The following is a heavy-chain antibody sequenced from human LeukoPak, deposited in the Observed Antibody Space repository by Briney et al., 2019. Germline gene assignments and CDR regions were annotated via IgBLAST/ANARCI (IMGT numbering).Heavy chain of an antibody. CDR1: GYSISSGYY. D-gene: IGHD1-1*01. CDR2: IYHSGST. Sequence: SETLSLTCTVSGYSISSGYYWGWIRQPPGKGLEWIGSIYHSGSTYNNPSLKSRVTISVDTSKNQFSLRLTSVTAADTAVYYCARDQDNEGWFDPWGQGTLVTVSS. CDR3: ARDQDNEGWFDP. J-gene: IGHJ5*02. V-gene: IGHV4-38-2*02.